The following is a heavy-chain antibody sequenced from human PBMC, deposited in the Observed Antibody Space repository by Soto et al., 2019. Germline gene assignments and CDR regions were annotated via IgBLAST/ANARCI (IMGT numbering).Heavy chain of an antibody. CDR2: TSWNSGSI. CDR1: GFTLDDYA. D-gene: IGHD1-26*01. CDR3: AKGRGASQKDAFDI. Sequence: VQLVESGGGLEQPGRSLRLSCVPSGFTLDDYAMHWVRQAPGKGLEWVSGTSWNSGSIGYADSVKGRFTISRDNAKNSLYLQMNSLRPEDTALYYCAKGRGASQKDAFDIWGQGAMVTVSS. V-gene: IGHV3-9*01. J-gene: IGHJ3*02.